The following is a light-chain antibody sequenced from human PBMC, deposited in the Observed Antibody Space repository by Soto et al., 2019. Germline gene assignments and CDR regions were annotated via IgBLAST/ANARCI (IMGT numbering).Light chain of an antibody. CDR3: GTWDSSLSGL. CDR1: SSNIGNNY. CDR2: ENN. J-gene: IGLJ3*02. Sequence: QSALTQPPSVSAAPGQKVTISCSGSSSNIGNNYVSWYQQLPGTAPKLLIYENNKRPSGIPDRFSGSKSGTSATLGITGLQTGDEADYYCGTWDSSLSGLFGGGTKVTVL. V-gene: IGLV1-51*02.